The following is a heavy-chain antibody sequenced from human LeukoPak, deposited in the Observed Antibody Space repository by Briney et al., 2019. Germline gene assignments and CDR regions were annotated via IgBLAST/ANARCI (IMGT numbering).Heavy chain of an antibody. CDR1: GFTFSSYS. CDR2: MSSSGATI. D-gene: IGHD3-22*01. J-gene: IGHJ4*02. CDR3: AGRRYYYDTSGNYYFFDY. Sequence: GGSLRLSCAASGFTFSSYSMNWVRQAPGKGLEWVSYMSSSGATIYYADSVKGRFTISRENAKNSLYLQMNSLRAEDTAVYYCAGRRYYYDTSGNYYFFDYWGQGTLVTVSS. V-gene: IGHV3-48*01.